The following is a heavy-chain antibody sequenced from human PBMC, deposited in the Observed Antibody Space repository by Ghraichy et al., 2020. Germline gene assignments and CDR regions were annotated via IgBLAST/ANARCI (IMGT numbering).Heavy chain of an antibody. CDR1: GFTFSSYA. CDR2: ISYDGSNK. J-gene: IGHJ4*02. CDR3: ARDSRDTTVTAFDY. D-gene: IGHD4-11*01. V-gene: IGHV3-30-3*01. Sequence: GGSLRLSCAASGFTFSSYAMHWVRQAPGKGLEWVAVISYDGSNKYYADSVKGRFTISRDNSKNTLYLQMNSLRAEDTAVYYCARDSRDTTVTAFDYWGQGTLVTVSS.